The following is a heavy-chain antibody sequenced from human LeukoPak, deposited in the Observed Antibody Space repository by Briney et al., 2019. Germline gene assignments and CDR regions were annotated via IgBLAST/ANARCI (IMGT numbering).Heavy chain of an antibody. J-gene: IGHJ4*02. Sequence: SETLSLTCAVSGGSISSGGYSWSWIRQPPGKGLEWIGYIYHSGSTYYNPSLKSRVTISVDRSKNQFSLKQSSVTAADTAVYYCARAERAVAASDYWGQGALVTVSS. CDR1: GGSISSGGYS. CDR2: IYHSGST. D-gene: IGHD6-19*01. V-gene: IGHV4-30-2*01. CDR3: ARAERAVAASDY.